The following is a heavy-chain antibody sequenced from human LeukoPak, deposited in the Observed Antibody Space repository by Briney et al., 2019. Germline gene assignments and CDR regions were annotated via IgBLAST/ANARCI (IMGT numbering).Heavy chain of an antibody. V-gene: IGHV1-2*02. Sequence: ASVKVSCKASGYTFTGYYMHWVRQAPGQGLEWMGWINPNSGGTNYAQKFQGRVTMTRDTSITTAYMELSRLRSDDTAVYYCARSEVLLWFGEFTLTNSESHGMDVWGQGTTVTVSS. CDR2: INPNSGGT. CDR3: ARSEVLLWFGEFTLTNSESHGMDV. CDR1: GYTFTGYY. J-gene: IGHJ6*02. D-gene: IGHD3-10*01.